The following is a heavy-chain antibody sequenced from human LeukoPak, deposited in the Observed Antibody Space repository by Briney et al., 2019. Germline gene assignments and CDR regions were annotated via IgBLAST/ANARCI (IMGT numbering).Heavy chain of an antibody. CDR2: INPSNGAT. Sequence: GASVKVSCKTSGYSFTGYHIYWVRQAPGQGLEWMGWINPSNGATNFAQAFQGRLTMTSDTSISTAYMELRSLRFDDTAVYYCALASVAVLGTGFDYWGQGTLVTVSS. CDR3: ALASVAVLGTGFDY. J-gene: IGHJ4*02. CDR1: GYSFTGYH. V-gene: IGHV1-2*02. D-gene: IGHD2-2*01.